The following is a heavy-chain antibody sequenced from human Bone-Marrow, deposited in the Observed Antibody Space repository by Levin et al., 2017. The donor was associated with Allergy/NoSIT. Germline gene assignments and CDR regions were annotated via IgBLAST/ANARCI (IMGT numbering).Heavy chain of an antibody. CDR3: AKVGRLAPYYYYYMDV. J-gene: IGHJ6*03. CDR1: GFTFRSYA. D-gene: IGHD6-25*01. CDR2: LLFLFFLP. Sequence: SLLLSFSASGFTFRSYAMSWVRQAPGPFLSFFSSLLFLFFLPSYAYSVKGRFTISRDNSKNTLYLQMNSLRAEDTAVYYCAKVGRLAPYYYYYMDVWGKGTTVTVSS. V-gene: IGHV3-23*01.